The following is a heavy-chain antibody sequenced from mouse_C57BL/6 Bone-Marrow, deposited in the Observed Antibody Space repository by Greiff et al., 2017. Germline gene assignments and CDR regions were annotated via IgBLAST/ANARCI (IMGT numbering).Heavy chain of an antibody. J-gene: IGHJ1*03. D-gene: IGHD1-1*01. V-gene: IGHV1-81*01. CDR2: IYPRSGNT. CDR1: GYTFTSYG. CDR3: ARSGYYGSSYWYFDV. Sequence: QVQLKESGAELARPGASVKLSCKASGYTFTSYGIRWVKQRTGQGLEWIGEIYPRSGNTYYNEKFKGKATLTADKSSSTAYMELRSLTSEDSAVYFCARSGYYGSSYWYFDVWGTGTTVTVSS.